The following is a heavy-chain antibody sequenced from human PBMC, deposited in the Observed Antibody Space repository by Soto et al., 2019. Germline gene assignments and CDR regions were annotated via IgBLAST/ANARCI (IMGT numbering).Heavy chain of an antibody. J-gene: IGHJ6*02. Sequence: PGESLKISCKGSGYSFAGYWITWVRQKPGKGLEWMGRIDPSDSQTYYSPSFRGHVTISATKSITTVFLQWSSLRASDTAMYYCARRGTTGYYFYGMDVWGQGTTVTVSS. V-gene: IGHV5-10-1*01. D-gene: IGHD1-1*01. CDR1: GYSFAGYW. CDR2: IDPSDSQT. CDR3: ARRGTTGYYFYGMDV.